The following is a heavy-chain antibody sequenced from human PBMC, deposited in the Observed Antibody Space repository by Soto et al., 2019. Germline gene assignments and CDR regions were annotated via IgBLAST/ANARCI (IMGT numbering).Heavy chain of an antibody. CDR3: AREKQELRGTMIVVVPFDY. CDR2: INAGNGNT. J-gene: IGHJ4*02. D-gene: IGHD3-22*01. CDR1: GYTFTSYA. Sequence: ASVKVSCKASGYTFTSYAMHWVRQAPGQRLEWMGWINAGNGNTKYSQKFQGRVTITRDTSASTAYMELSSLRSEDTAVYYCAREKQELRGTMIVVVPFDYWGQGTLVTVSS. V-gene: IGHV1-3*01.